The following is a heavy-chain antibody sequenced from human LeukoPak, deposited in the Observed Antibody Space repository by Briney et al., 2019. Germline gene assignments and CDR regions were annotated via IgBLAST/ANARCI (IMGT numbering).Heavy chain of an antibody. V-gene: IGHV4-59*10. CDR3: ARSAERITIFGAVRWAYAFDI. D-gene: IGHD3-3*01. CDR1: GGSFSGYY. J-gene: IGHJ3*02. CDR2: IYTSGST. Sequence: SETLSLTCAVYGGSFSGYYWSWIRQPAGKGLEWIGRIYTSGSTNYNPSLKSRVTMSVDTSKNQFSLKLSSVTAADTAVYYCARSAERITIFGAVRWAYAFDIWGQGTMVTVSS.